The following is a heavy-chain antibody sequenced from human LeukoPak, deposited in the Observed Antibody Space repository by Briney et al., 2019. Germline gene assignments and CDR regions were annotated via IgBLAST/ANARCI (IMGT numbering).Heavy chain of an antibody. J-gene: IGHJ4*02. V-gene: IGHV1-18*01. D-gene: IGHD5-12*01. CDR2: ISAYNGNT. CDR1: GYTFTSYG. Sequence: EASVNVSCKASGYTFTSYGISWVRQAPGQGLEWMGWISAYNGNTNYAQKLQGRVTMTTDTSTSTAYMELRSLRSDDTAVYYCARDVYSGYDNLIGGSPGDYWGQGTLVTVSS. CDR3: ARDVYSGYDNLIGGSPGDY.